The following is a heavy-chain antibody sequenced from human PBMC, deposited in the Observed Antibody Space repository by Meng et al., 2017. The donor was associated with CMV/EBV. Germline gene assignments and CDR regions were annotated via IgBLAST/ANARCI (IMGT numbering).Heavy chain of an antibody. V-gene: IGHV1-69*01. J-gene: IGHJ4*02. D-gene: IGHD5-24*01. Sequence: QVQALESGAEGKKPGSSGKVSCKASGGTFSSYAISWVRQAPGQGLEWMGGIIPIFGTANYAQKFQGRVTITADESTSTAYMELSSLRSEDTAVYYCVRMPRDGYNYIDYWGQGTLVTVSS. CDR3: VRMPRDGYNYIDY. CDR1: GGTFSSYA. CDR2: IIPIFGTA.